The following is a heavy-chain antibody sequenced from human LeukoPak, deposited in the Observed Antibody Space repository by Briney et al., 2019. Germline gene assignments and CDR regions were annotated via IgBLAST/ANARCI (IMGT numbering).Heavy chain of an antibody. CDR2: ISGSGGNT. CDR1: GFTFITYG. V-gene: IGHV3-23*01. CDR3: VRDQGGAVSY. D-gene: IGHD3-16*01. Sequence: GGSLRLSCAASGFTFITYGMTWVRQAPGKGLEWVSTISGSGGNTYYADSVKGRFIISRDNAQNSLFLQVNSLRAEDTAVYYCVRDQGGAVSYWGQGTLVTVSS. J-gene: IGHJ4*02.